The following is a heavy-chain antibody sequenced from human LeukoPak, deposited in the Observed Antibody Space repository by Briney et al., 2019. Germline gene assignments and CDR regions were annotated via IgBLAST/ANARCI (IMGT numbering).Heavy chain of an antibody. CDR3: ARHLFDMGAPIDY. CDR2: IYYSGST. V-gene: IGHV4-31*03. CDR1: GGSISSGGYY. Sequence: PSQTLSLTCTVSGGSISSGGYYWSWIRQHPGKGLEWIGYIYYSGSTYYNPSLKSRVTISVDTSKNQFSLKLSSVTAADTAVYYCARHLFDMGAPIDYWGQGTLVTVSS. D-gene: IGHD1-26*01. J-gene: IGHJ4*02.